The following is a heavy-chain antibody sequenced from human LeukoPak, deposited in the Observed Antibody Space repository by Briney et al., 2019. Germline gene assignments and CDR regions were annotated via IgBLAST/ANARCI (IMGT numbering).Heavy chain of an antibody. CDR1: GDSVSSNSAA. Sequence: SQTLSLTCAISGDSVSSNSAAWNWIRQSPSRGLEWLGRTYYRSKWFNDYSVSIKSRITINPDTSKNQFSLQLNSVTPEDTAVYFCAREGAAVGYYFDLRGQGTLVTVSS. CDR2: TYYRSKWFN. D-gene: IGHD6-13*01. J-gene: IGHJ4*02. V-gene: IGHV6-1*01. CDR3: AREGAAVGYYFDL.